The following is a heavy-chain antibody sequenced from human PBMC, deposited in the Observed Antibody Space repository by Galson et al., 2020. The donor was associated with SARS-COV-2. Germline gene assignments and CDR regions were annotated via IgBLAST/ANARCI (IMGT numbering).Heavy chain of an antibody. D-gene: IGHD3-3*01. CDR1: GFTFSDYY. J-gene: IGHJ6*02. CDR3: ARDLGPRPDFWSGSSLTDYYGMAV. V-gene: IGHV3-11*01. Sequence: GGSLRLSCAASGFTFSDYYMSWIRQAPGKGLEWVSYISSSGSTIYYADSVKGRFTISRDNAKNSLYLQMNSLRAEDTAVDYCARDLGPRPDFWSGSSLTDYYGMAVWGQGTTVTVSS. CDR2: ISSSGSTI.